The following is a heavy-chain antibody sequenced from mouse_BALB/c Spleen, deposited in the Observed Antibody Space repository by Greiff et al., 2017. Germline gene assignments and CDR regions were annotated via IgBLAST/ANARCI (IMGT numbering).Heavy chain of an antibody. CDR2: INSNGGST. J-gene: IGHJ4*01. CDR3: ARYAMDY. V-gene: IGHV5-6-3*01. Sequence: EVKLVESGGGLVQPGGSLKLSCAASGFTFSSYGMSWVRQTPDKRLELVATINSNGGSTYYPDSVKGRFTISRDNAKNTLYLQMSSLKSEDTAMYYCARYAMDYWGQGTSVTVSS. CDR1: GFTFSSYG.